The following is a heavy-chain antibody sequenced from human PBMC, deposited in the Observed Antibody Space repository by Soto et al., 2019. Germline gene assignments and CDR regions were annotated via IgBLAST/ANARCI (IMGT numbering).Heavy chain of an antibody. V-gene: IGHV1-69*12. Sequence: QVQLVQSGAEVKKPGSSVNVSCKTSGGTFGNSAVTWVRQAPGQGLEWLGGIVPMFGTANYAQKFKGRVTITADESTITPYMELTSMNTDDTAVYYCARDGDPQSAFWSGPLGGGRFDPWGQGTLVTVSS. CDR2: IVPMFGTA. J-gene: IGHJ5*02. CDR3: ARDGDPQSAFWSGPLGGGRFDP. D-gene: IGHD3-3*01. CDR1: GGTFGNSA.